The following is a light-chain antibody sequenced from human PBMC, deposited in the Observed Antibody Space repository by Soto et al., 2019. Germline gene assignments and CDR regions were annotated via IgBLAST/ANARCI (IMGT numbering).Light chain of an antibody. V-gene: IGKV1-39*01. Sequence: DIQMTQSPSSLSASVGDRVTITCRASQNIRSNLNWYQQKPGKAPLLLIYATSSLQTGVPSRFSASGSGTDFSLVISDLQPEDSATYYCQQGYSSRWTSGRGTKVEI. CDR2: ATS. J-gene: IGKJ1*01. CDR3: QQGYSSRWT. CDR1: QNIRSN.